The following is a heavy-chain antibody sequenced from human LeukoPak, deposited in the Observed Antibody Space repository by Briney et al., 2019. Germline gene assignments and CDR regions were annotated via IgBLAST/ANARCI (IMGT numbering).Heavy chain of an antibody. J-gene: IGHJ5*02. Sequence: SGPALVKPTQTLTLTCTFSGFSLSTSGVGVGWIRQPPGKALEWLALIYWDDDKRYSPSLKSRLTITKDTSKNQVVLTMTNMDPVVTATYYCAHSFGGGYDFWSGYSRKKNWFDPWGQGTLVTVSS. CDR1: GFSLSTSGVG. CDR2: IYWDDDK. V-gene: IGHV2-5*02. CDR3: AHSFGGGYDFWSGYSRKKNWFDP. D-gene: IGHD3-3*01.